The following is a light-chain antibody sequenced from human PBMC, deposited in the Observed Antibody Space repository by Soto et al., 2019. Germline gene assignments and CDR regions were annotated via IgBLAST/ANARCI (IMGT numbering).Light chain of an antibody. Sequence: DIQLTQSPSFLSASVGDRVTITCRASQGINNNLAWYQQKPGKAPNLLIYTASTLQSGVPSRFSGSASGTDFTLTIGSLQPEDFATYYCQHHNVYPLTFGGGTKVDIK. J-gene: IGKJ4*01. V-gene: IGKV1-9*01. CDR1: QGINNN. CDR3: QHHNVYPLT. CDR2: TAS.